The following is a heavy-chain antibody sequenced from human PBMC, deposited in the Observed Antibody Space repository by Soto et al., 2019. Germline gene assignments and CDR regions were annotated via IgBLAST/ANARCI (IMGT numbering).Heavy chain of an antibody. CDR3: ARPNDDILTDYYPDHDASDI. D-gene: IGHD3-9*01. Sequence: SVWVLCKASGDTFTGYYMNWVRPAPGQGLEWMGWINPNSGGTNYAQTFQGRVTMTRDTSISTAYMELSRLRSDDTAVYYCARPNDDILTDYYPDHDASDIWGQGSMVTVSS. CDR2: INPNSGGT. V-gene: IGHV1-2*02. J-gene: IGHJ3*02. CDR1: GDTFTGYY.